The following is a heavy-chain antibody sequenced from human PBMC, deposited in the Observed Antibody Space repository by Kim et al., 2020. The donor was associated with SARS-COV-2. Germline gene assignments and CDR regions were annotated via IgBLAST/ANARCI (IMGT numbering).Heavy chain of an antibody. J-gene: IGHJ4*02. V-gene: IGHV3-23*01. D-gene: IGHD4-17*01. CDR3: AKGNFYGGNAPFDY. Sequence: SVKGRYTNSSNNSKNTLYLQMNSLRAEDTAVYYCAKGNFYGGNAPFDYWGQGTLVSVSS.